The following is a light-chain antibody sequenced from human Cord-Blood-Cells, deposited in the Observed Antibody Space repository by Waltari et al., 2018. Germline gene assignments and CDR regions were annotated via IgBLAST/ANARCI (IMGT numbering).Light chain of an antibody. CDR2: DAS. V-gene: IGKV1-33*01. J-gene: IGKJ2*01. CDR1: QDISNY. Sequence: DIQMTQSPSSLSASVGDRVTITCQASQDISNYLNWYQQKPGKAPKLLIYDASNLETGVPSRFSGSGSGTVFTFTISSLQPEDIATYYCQQYDNLPPYTFGQGTKLEIK. CDR3: QQYDNLPPYT.